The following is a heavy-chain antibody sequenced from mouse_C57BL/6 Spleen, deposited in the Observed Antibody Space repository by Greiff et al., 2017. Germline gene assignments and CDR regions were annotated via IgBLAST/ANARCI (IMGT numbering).Heavy chain of an antibody. J-gene: IGHJ3*01. CDR1: GYTFTSYD. Sequence: VQLQQSGPELVKPGASVKLSCKASGYTFTSYDINWVKQRPGQGLEWIGWIYPRDGSTKYNEKFKGKATLTVDTSSSTAYMELHSLTSEDSAVYFGARSCYYGSSSKFAYWGQGTLVTVSA. D-gene: IGHD1-1*01. CDR3: ARSCYYGSSSKFAY. V-gene: IGHV1-85*01. CDR2: IYPRDGST.